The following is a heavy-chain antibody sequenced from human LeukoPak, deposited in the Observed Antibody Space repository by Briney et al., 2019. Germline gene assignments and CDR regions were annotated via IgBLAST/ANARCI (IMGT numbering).Heavy chain of an antibody. Sequence: PGGSLRLSCAASGFTFSDHYIDWVRQAPGKGLEWVGRARNRGNGYTTQYAASVKGRFTFSRDDSENTVYLQMNSLKTEDTAVYFCARIMRLDYVTYYFDYWGQGTLVTVSS. CDR3: ARIMRLDYVTYYFDY. J-gene: IGHJ4*02. D-gene: IGHD3-10*02. CDR2: ARNRGNGYTT. V-gene: IGHV3-72*01. CDR1: GFTFSDHY.